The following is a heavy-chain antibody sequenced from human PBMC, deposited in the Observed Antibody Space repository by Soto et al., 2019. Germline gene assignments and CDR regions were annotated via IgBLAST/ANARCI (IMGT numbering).Heavy chain of an antibody. CDR3: ARTGPPLGELSS. V-gene: IGHV4-34*01. CDR2: IYHSGST. D-gene: IGHD3-16*02. J-gene: IGHJ4*02. Sequence: SETLSLTCAVYGGSFSGYYWSWIRQPPGKGLEWIGEIYHSGSTNYNPSLKSRVTISVDTSKNQFSLKLSSVTAADTAVYYCARTGPPLGELSSWGQGTLVTVSS. CDR1: GGSFSGYY.